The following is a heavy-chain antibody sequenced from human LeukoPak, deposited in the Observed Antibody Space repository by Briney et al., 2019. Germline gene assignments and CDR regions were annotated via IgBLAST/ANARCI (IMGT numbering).Heavy chain of an antibody. J-gene: IGHJ4*02. D-gene: IGHD3-3*01. CDR3: GIWSGYYAGFDY. V-gene: IGHV1-46*01. CDR2: INPSGGST. CDR1: GYTFTSYY. Sequence: ASVKVSCKASGYTFTSYYMHWVRQAPGQGLEWMGIINPSGGSTSYAQKFQGRVTMTRDMSTSTVYMELSSLRSEDTAVYYCGIWSGYYAGFDYWGQGTLVTVSS.